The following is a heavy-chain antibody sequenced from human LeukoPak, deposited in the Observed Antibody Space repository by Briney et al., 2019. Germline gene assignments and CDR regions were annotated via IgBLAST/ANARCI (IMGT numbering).Heavy chain of an antibody. V-gene: IGHV3-23*01. J-gene: IGHJ4*02. CDR3: ARDVYCSSTSCYEFDY. Sequence: GGSLRLSCAASGFTFSNYAMNWVRQAPGKGLEWVSAISADGLRTYYAASVKGRLTISRDNSKNMLYLQMNSLRAEDTAVYYCARDVYCSSTSCYEFDYWGQGTLVTVSS. D-gene: IGHD2-2*01. CDR2: ISADGLRT. CDR1: GFTFSNYA.